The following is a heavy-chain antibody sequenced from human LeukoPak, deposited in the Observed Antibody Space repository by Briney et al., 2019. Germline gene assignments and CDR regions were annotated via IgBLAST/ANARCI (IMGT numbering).Heavy chain of an antibody. D-gene: IGHD7-27*01. V-gene: IGHV3-48*02. CDR1: GFTSSSYS. J-gene: IGHJ4*02. CDR2: INSGSSAI. CDR3: ARDAPLTGDYYFDY. Sequence: PGGSLRLSCAASGFTSSSYSMNWVRQAPGKGLEWVSYINSGSSAIYYADSVKGRFTISRDNAKNSPYLQMNSLRDEDTAVSYCARDAPLTGDYYFDYWGQGTLVTVSS.